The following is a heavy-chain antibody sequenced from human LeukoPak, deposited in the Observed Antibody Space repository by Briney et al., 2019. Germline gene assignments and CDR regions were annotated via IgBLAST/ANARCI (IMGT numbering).Heavy chain of an antibody. CDR1: GFTFSNAW. J-gene: IGHJ4*02. Sequence: GGSLRLSCAASGFTFSNAWRSWVRQAPGKGLEWVGRIKSKTDVGTTDYAAPVKGRFTISRDDSKNTLYLQMNSLKTEDTAVYYCTSTYYDILTGSSYYIGDYWGQGTLVTVSS. V-gene: IGHV3-15*01. CDR3: TSTYYDILTGSSYYIGDY. CDR2: IKSKTDVGTT. D-gene: IGHD3-9*01.